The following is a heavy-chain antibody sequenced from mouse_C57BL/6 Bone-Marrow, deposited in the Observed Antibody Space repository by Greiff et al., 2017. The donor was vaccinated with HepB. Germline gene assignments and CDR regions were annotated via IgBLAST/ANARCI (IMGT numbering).Heavy chain of an antibody. CDR2: IWGVGST. J-gene: IGHJ1*03. V-gene: IGHV2-6*01. CDR1: GFSLTSYG. Sequence: VQLVESGPGLVAPSQSLSITCTVSGFSLTSYGVDWVRQSPGKGLEWLGVIWGVGSTNYNSALKSRLSISKDNSKSQVFLKMNSLQTDDTAMYYCASDVYYYGSSPWYFDVWGTGTTVTVSS. CDR3: ASDVYYYGSSPWYFDV. D-gene: IGHD1-1*01.